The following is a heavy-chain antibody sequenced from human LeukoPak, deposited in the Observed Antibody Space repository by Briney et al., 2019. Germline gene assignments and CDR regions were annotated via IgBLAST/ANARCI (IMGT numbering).Heavy chain of an antibody. J-gene: IGHJ4*02. D-gene: IGHD4-17*01. Sequence: GGSLRLSCAASGFTFSDYYLSWIRQAPGKGLEWVSYISSSGSTIYYADSVKGRFTISRDNAKNSLYLQMNSLRAEDTAVYYCARGRLATVTTSDYWGQGTLVTVSS. CDR1: GFTFSDYY. V-gene: IGHV3-11*01. CDR3: ARGRLATVTTSDY. CDR2: ISSSGSTI.